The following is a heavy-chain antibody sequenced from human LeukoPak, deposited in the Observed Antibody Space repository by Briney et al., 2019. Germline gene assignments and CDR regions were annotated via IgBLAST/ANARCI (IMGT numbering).Heavy chain of an antibody. CDR3: ARVVAATIYQFDY. CDR2: IYNSGGT. CDR1: GGSINSNGYY. D-gene: IGHD2-15*01. J-gene: IGHJ4*02. V-gene: IGHV4-31*03. Sequence: PSGTLSLTCTVSGGSINSNGYYWTWVRQHPGKGLEWIGYIYNSGGTYYNPSLKSRITTSVDASKNQFSLKLSSVTAADTAVYYCARVVAATIYQFDYWGQGTLVTVSS.